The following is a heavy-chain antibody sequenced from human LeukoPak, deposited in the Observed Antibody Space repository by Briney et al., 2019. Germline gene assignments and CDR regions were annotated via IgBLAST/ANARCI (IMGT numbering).Heavy chain of an antibody. CDR1: GFTFSSYA. V-gene: IGHV3-23*01. D-gene: IGHD6-19*01. CDR2: ISGSGGST. CDR3: AKGLGIAVAGTGDY. J-gene: IGHJ4*02. Sequence: PGGSLRLSCAASGFTFSSYAMSWVRQAPGKGLEWVSAISGSGGSTYYADSVKGRFTISRDNSKNTLYLQMNSLRAEDTAVYYCAKGLGIAVAGTGDYWGQGTLVTVSS.